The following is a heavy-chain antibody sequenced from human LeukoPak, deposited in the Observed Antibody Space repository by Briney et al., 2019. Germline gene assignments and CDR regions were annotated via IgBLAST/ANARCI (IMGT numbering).Heavy chain of an antibody. V-gene: IGHV1-18*01. CDR3: AREYYDLMTAYLSGRVHYYMDV. Sequence: GASVKVSCKASGYTFNNYAISWVRQAPGQGLQWVAWINAYNGDTKYAQNFQGRVTMTADTSTRTAFMELRSLRSDDTAVYYCAREYYDLMTAYLSGRVHYYMDVWGKGTTVTISS. D-gene: IGHD3-9*01. CDR1: GYTFNNYA. J-gene: IGHJ6*03. CDR2: INAYNGDT.